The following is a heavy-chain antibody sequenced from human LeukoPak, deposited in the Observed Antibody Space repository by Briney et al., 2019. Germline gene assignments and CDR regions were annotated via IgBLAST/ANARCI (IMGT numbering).Heavy chain of an antibody. V-gene: IGHV4-34*01. Sequence: KASETLSLICAVYGGSFSGYYWSWIRQPPGKGLEWIGEINHSGSTNYNPSLKSRVTISVDTSKNQFSLKLSSVTAADTAVYYCARGVLWFGELPAPRMDVWGKGTTVTVSS. CDR1: GGSFSGYY. J-gene: IGHJ6*04. CDR2: INHSGST. D-gene: IGHD3-10*01. CDR3: ARGVLWFGELPAPRMDV.